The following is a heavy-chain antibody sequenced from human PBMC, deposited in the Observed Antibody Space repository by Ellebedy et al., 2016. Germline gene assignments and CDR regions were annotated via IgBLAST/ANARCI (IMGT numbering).Heavy chain of an antibody. V-gene: IGHV3-33*01. CDR3: ARSYRMTARPYYFDY. D-gene: IGHD3-16*02. CDR2: IWYDGSNK. J-gene: IGHJ4*02. Sequence: SCKASGYTFTSYYMHWVRQAPGKGLEWVAVIWYDGSNKYYADSVKGRFTISRDNSKNTLYLQMNSLRAEDTAVYYCARSYRMTARPYYFDYWGQGTLVTVSS. CDR1: GYTFTSYY.